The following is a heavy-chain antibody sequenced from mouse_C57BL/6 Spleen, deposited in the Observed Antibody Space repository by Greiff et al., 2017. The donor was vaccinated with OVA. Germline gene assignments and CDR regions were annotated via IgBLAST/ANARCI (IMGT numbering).Heavy chain of an antibody. CDR3: ATYYYGRGDY. V-gene: IGHV5-17*01. Sequence: EVNLVESGGGLVKPGGSLKLSCAASGFTFSDYGMHWVRQAPEKGLEWVAYISSGSSTIYYADTVKGRFTISRDNAKNTLFLQMTSLRSEDTAMYYCATYYYGRGDYWGQGTTLTVSS. CDR1: GFTFSDYG. CDR2: ISSGSSTI. J-gene: IGHJ2*01. D-gene: IGHD1-1*01.